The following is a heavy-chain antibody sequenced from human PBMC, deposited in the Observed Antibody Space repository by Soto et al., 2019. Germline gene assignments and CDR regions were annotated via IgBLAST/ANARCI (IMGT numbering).Heavy chain of an antibody. Sequence: SVKVSCKASGYTFTGYYMHWVRQAPGQGLEWMGWINPNSGGTNYAQKFQGWVTMTRDTSISTAYMELSRLRSDDTAVYYCARGTYYYDSSGSFAFDYWGQGTLVTVSS. CDR1: GYTFTGYY. V-gene: IGHV1-2*04. J-gene: IGHJ4*02. CDR3: ARGTYYYDSSGSFAFDY. D-gene: IGHD3-22*01. CDR2: INPNSGGT.